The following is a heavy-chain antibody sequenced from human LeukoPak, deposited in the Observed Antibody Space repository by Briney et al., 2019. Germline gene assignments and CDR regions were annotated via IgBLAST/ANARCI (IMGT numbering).Heavy chain of an antibody. Sequence: SETLSLTCTVSGGSISSYYWSWIRQPPGKGLEWIGYIYYSGSTNYNPSLKSRVTISVDTSKNQFSLKLSSVTAADTAVYYCARDIRATIFGVVVSWFDPWGQGTLVTVSS. CDR3: ARDIRATIFGVVVSWFDP. CDR2: IYYSGST. D-gene: IGHD3-3*01. V-gene: IGHV4-59*01. J-gene: IGHJ5*02. CDR1: GGSISSYY.